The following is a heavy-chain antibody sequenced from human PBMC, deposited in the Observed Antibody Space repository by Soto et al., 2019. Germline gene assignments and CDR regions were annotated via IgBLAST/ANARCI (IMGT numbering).Heavy chain of an antibody. CDR1: GGTFSSYA. CDR2: IIPIFDTA. CDR3: AGHSSGVPGYYYGMDV. V-gene: IGHV1-69*12. D-gene: IGHD3-22*01. Sequence: QVQLVQSGAEVKKPGSSVKVSCKASGGTFSSYAISWVRQAPGQGLEWMGGIIPIFDTADYAQKFQGRVTIYADESKNTAYMELSSLRSEDTAVYYCAGHSSGVPGYYYGMDVWGQGTTVTVSS. J-gene: IGHJ6*02.